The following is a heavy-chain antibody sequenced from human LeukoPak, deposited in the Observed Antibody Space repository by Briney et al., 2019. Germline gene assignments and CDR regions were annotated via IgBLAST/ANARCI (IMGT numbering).Heavy chain of an antibody. J-gene: IGHJ3*02. Sequence: PGGSLRLSCAASGFTFSSYEMNWVRQAPGKGLEWVSYISNSGKTIHYADSVKGRFTISRDNAKNSLYLQMNSLRAEDTAVYYCARRAGTTRSDFDIWGQGTMVTVSS. CDR3: ARRAGTTRSDFDI. CDR2: ISNSGKTI. V-gene: IGHV3-48*03. CDR1: GFTFSSYE. D-gene: IGHD6-19*01.